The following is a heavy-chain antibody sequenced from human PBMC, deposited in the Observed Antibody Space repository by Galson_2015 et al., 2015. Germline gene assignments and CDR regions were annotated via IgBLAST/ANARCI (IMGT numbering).Heavy chain of an antibody. J-gene: IGHJ4*02. Sequence: SLRLSCAASGFTFSSYAMSWVRQAPGKGLEWVSVISGSGGSTYYADSVKGRFTISRDNSKNTLYLQMNSLRAEDTAVYYCAKDPHRLSGTSFDDGGQGTLVTVSS. CDR1: GFTFSSYA. D-gene: IGHD1/OR15-1a*01. CDR3: AKDPHRLSGTSFDD. CDR2: ISGSGGST. V-gene: IGHV3-23*01.